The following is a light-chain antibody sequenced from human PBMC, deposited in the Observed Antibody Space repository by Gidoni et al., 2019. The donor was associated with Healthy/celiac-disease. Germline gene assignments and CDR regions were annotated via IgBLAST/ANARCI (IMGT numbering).Light chain of an antibody. J-gene: IGLJ2*01. CDR1: TLGDKY. V-gene: IGLV3-1*01. CDR3: QAWDSSTVV. Sequence: SYELTQPPSVSVSPGQTASITCSGDTLGDKYACWYQQKPGQSPVLVIYQDSKRPPGIPGRFSGSNSGNTATLTIRGTQAMDEADYYCQAWDSSTVVFGGGTKLTVL. CDR2: QDS.